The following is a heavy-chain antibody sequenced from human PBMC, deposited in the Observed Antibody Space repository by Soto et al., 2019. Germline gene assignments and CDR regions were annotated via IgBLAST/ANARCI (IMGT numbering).Heavy chain of an antibody. V-gene: IGHV3-30*03. Sequence: QVKLVESGGRVVRTGTSLRLAGAASGFTFRNYGMHWVRQAPGGGLEWVAVISSDGKNEAYVDSVKGRFTVSRDNSKNTVYLHMNSLRPDDTAVYFCAIPRSSLEWHPLDPWGQGTLVSVSS. D-gene: IGHD3-3*01. CDR2: ISSDGKNE. J-gene: IGHJ5*02. CDR1: GFTFRNYG. CDR3: AIPRSSLEWHPLDP.